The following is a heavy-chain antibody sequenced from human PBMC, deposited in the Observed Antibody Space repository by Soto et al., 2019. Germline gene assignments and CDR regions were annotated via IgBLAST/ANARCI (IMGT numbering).Heavy chain of an antibody. CDR3: ARDSSGYIDY. D-gene: IGHD3-22*01. J-gene: IGHJ4*02. CDR1: GFTFSSYG. V-gene: IGHV3-33*01. CDR2: IWYDGSNK. Sequence: QVQLVESGGGVVQPGRSLRLSCAASGFTFSSYGMHWVRQAPGKGLEWVAVIWYDGSNKYYADSVKARFTISRDNSKNTLYLQMNSLRAEDTAVYYCARDSSGYIDYWGQGTLVTVSS.